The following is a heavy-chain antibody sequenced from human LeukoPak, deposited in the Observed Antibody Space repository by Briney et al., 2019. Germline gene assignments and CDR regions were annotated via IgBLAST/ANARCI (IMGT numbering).Heavy chain of an antibody. CDR1: GYSLTELS. D-gene: IGHD2-2*01. J-gene: IGHJ6*02. V-gene: IGHV1-24*01. CDR3: ATGLVGPQVVVGDYYYGMDV. CDR2: FDPEDGET. Sequence: ASVKVSCKVSGYSLTELSMHWVRQAPGKGLEWMGGFDPEDGETIYAQKFQGRVTTTEDTSTDTAYMELSSLRSEDTAVYYCATGLVGPQVVVGDYYYGMDVWGQGTTVTVSS.